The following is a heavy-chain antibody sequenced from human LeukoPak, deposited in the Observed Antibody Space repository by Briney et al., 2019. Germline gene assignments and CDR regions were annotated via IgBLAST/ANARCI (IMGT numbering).Heavy chain of an antibody. CDR1: GGSISSGDYY. J-gene: IGHJ3*02. CDR3: ARDRSVSAVGI. CDR2: IYYSGST. Sequence: TLSLTCTVSGGSISSGDYYWSWIRQPPGKGLEWIGYIYYSGSTYYNPSLKSRVTISVDTSKNQFSLKLSSVTAADTAVYYCARDRSVSAVGIWGQGTMVTVSS. V-gene: IGHV4-30-4*08.